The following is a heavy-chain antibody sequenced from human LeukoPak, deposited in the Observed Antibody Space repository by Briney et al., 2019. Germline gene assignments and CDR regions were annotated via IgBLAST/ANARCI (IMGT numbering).Heavy chain of an antibody. J-gene: IGHJ4*02. V-gene: IGHV3-7*05. CDR1: AFTFSSYW. Sequence: GGSLRLSCAASAFTFSSYWMSWVRQAPAKGLESVANIKEDGSEKYYVDSVKGRFTISRDNAKNSLYLQMNSLRAEDTAVYYCTRGAGAFSSWGQGTLVTVSS. CDR3: TRGAGAFSS. CDR2: IKEDGSEK. D-gene: IGHD4/OR15-4a*01.